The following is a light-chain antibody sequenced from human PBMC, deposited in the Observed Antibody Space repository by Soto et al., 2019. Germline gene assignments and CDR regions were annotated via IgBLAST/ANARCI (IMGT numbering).Light chain of an antibody. CDR3: SSYTSSLYV. CDR1: SSDVGFYNY. Sequence: QSVLTQPASVSGSPGQSITISCTGTSSDVGFYNYVSWYQQYPGKAPKLMIYDVSNRPSGVSNRFSGSKSGNTASLTISGLQAEDEADYYCSSYTSSLYVFGTGTKVTVL. V-gene: IGLV2-14*01. J-gene: IGLJ1*01. CDR2: DVS.